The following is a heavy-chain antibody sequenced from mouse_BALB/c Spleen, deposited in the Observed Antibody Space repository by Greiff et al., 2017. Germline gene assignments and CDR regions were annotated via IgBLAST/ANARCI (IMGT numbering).Heavy chain of an antibody. CDR3: ARRAYYRYDYYAMDY. J-gene: IGHJ4*01. V-gene: IGHV1S126*01. D-gene: IGHD2-14*01. CDR2: IDPSDSDT. CDR1: GYSFTSYW. Sequence: QVQLQQSGPQLVRPGASVKISCKASGYSFTSYWMHWVKQRPGQGLEWIGMIDPSDSDTRLNQKFKDKATLTVDKSSSTAYMQLSSPTSEDSAVYYGARRAYYRYDYYAMDYWGQGTSVTVSS.